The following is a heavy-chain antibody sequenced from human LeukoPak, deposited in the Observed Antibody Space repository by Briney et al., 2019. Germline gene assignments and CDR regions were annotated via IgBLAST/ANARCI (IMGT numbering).Heavy chain of an antibody. CDR2: IWYDGSNK. J-gene: IGHJ4*02. CDR3: ARDSSGDRAGYFDY. Sequence: GGSLRLSCAASGFTFSSYGMHWVRQAPGKGLEWVAVIWYDGSNKYYADSVKGRFTISRDNSKNTLYLQMNSLRAEDTAVYYCARDSSGDRAGYFDYWGQGTLVTVSS. V-gene: IGHV3-33*01. CDR1: GFTFSSYG. D-gene: IGHD2-21*02.